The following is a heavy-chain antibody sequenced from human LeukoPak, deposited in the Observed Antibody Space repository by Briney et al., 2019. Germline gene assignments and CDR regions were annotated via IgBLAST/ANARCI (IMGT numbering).Heavy chain of an antibody. CDR1: GFTFSNYA. V-gene: IGHV3-23*01. CDR3: ARSANYWYFDL. CDR2: ISGSGGGT. Sequence: GGSLRLSCAASGFTFSNYAMSWVRQAPGKGLEWVSAISGSGGGTYYADSVKGRFTISRDNSKNTLYLQMNSLRAEDTAVYYCARSANYWYFDLWGRGALVTVSS. J-gene: IGHJ2*01.